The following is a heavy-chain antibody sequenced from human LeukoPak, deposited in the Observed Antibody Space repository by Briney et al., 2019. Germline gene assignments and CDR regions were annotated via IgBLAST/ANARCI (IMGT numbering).Heavy chain of an antibody. J-gene: IGHJ4*01. CDR1: GFTFRNYG. CDR3: ATLRYGXGXXYADY. Sequence: PGGSLRLSCAAAGFTFRNYGMHWVRQAPGKGLEWVSIISYDGGNKYYADSVKGRFTISRDNSKSTLYLQMNSLRTEDTAIYFCATLRYGXGXXYADYW. D-gene: IGHD3-10*01. CDR2: ISYDGGNK. V-gene: IGHV3-30*03.